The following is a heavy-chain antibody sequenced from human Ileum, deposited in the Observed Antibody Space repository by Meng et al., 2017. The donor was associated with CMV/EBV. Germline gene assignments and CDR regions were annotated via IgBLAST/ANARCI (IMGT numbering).Heavy chain of an antibody. CDR3: ARDPDRDHYGSGRCFDY. CDR2: ILGSGANT. V-gene: IGHV3-23*01. Sequence: GESLKISCAASGFTFSDYAMDWVRQAPGRGLEWVSAILGSGANTYYADSVKGRFTISRDNSKNTLYLQINSLRAEDTAVYYCARDPDRDHYGSGRCFDYWGQGTLVTVSS. D-gene: IGHD3-10*01. J-gene: IGHJ4*02. CDR1: GFTFSDYA.